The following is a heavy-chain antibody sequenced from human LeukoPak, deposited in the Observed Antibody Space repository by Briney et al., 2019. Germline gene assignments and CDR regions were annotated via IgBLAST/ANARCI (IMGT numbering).Heavy chain of an antibody. Sequence: GASVKVSCKASGYTFTCYYMHWVRQARAQGSEWMEGINPNSGGTNYAQKFQGRVTMTRDTSISTAYMELSRLRSDDTAVYYCARDYYGLPNYYYYMDVWGKGTTVTVSS. D-gene: IGHD3-22*01. J-gene: IGHJ6*03. CDR3: ARDYYGLPNYYYYMDV. V-gene: IGHV1-2*02. CDR1: GYTFTCYY. CDR2: INPNSGGT.